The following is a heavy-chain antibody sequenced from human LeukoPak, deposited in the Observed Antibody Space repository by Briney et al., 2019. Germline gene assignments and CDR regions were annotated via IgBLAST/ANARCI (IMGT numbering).Heavy chain of an antibody. CDR2: ISSSSSFI. Sequence: GGSVRLSCAASGLNFNSYSMNWVRQAPGKGLEWVSSISSSSSFIYYADSVKGRFTISRDNAKNSLYLQLNSLRAEDTAVYYCATDDYGGLDYWGQGTLVTVSS. CDR1: GLNFNSYS. D-gene: IGHD4-23*01. V-gene: IGHV3-21*01. CDR3: ATDDYGGLDY. J-gene: IGHJ4*02.